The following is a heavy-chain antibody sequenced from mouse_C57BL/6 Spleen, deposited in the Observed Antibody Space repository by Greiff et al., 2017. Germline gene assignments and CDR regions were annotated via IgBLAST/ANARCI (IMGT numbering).Heavy chain of an antibody. V-gene: IGHV5-6*01. J-gene: IGHJ4*01. D-gene: IGHD2-5*01. CDR3: ARHGYYSNYDGSDAMDY. CDR1: GFTFSSYG. CDR2: ISSGGSYT. Sequence: EVKLQESGGDLVKPGGSLKLSCAASGFTFSSYGMSWVRQTPDKRLEWVATISSGGSYTYYPDSVKGRFTIARDNAKNTLYLQMSSLKSEDTAMYYCARHGYYSNYDGSDAMDYWGQGTSVTVSS.